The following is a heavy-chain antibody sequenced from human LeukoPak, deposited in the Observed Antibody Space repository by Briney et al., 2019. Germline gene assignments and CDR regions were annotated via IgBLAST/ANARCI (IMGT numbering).Heavy chain of an antibody. V-gene: IGHV3-23*01. CDR1: GFTFSSYA. CDR2: ISGSGGST. Sequence: GGSLRLSCAASGFTFSSYAMSWVRQAPGKGLEWVSAISGSGGSTYYADSVKGRFTISRDNSKNTLYLQMNSLRAEDTAVYYCAKAGGRGFWGITGTTSGYWGQGTLVTVSS. J-gene: IGHJ4*02. D-gene: IGHD1-7*01. CDR3: AKAGGRGFWGITGTTSGY.